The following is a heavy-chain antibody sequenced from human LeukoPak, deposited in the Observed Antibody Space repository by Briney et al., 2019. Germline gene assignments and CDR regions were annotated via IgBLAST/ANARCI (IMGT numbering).Heavy chain of an antibody. J-gene: IGHJ5*02. CDR1: GFTFSSYS. V-gene: IGHV3-48*04. CDR2: ISSSSSTI. CDR3: ARVVYDILTGYYLSGWFDP. D-gene: IGHD3-9*01. Sequence: GGSLRLSCAASGFTFSSYSMNWVRQAPGKGLEWVSYISSSSSTIYYADSVKGRLTISRDNAKNSLYLQMNSLRAEDTAVYYCARVVYDILTGYYLSGWFDPWGQGTLVTVSS.